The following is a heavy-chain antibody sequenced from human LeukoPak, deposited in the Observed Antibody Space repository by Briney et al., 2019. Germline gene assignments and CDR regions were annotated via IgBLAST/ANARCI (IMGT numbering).Heavy chain of an antibody. CDR3: ANQGIAPGVLDI. D-gene: IGHD6-13*01. J-gene: IGHJ3*02. V-gene: IGHV3-9*01. CDR2: ISWNSGTI. Sequence: GGSLRPSCAASGFTFDDYAMHWVRQAPGKGLEWVSGISWNSGTIGYADSVKGRFTISRDNAKNSLYLQMNSLRVEDTALYYCANQGIAPGVLDIWGQGRRVIVSS. CDR1: GFTFDDYA.